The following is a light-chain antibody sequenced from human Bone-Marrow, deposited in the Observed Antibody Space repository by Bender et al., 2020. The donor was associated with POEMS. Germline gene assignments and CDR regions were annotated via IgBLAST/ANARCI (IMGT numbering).Light chain of an antibody. CDR1: SSDFGTYNL. CDR2: EVF. J-gene: IGLJ1*01. V-gene: IGLV2-23*02. Sequence: QSALTQAASVSGSPGQSITISCTGASSDFGTYNLVSWYQHHPGKAPKLMIYEVFKRPSGVSERFSGSKSGNTASLTISGLQAEDEADYYCCSYAGSYTYVFGPGTKVTVL. CDR3: CSYAGSYTYV.